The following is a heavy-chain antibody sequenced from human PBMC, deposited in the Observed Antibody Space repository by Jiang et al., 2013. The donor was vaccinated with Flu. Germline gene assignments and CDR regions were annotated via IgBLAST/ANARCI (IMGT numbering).Heavy chain of an antibody. D-gene: IGHD3-22*01. CDR3: ARLPYDSNGYYYEYGNSFYY. V-gene: IGHV4-39*01. J-gene: IGHJ4*02. CDR1: GVPVNLGTYY. CDR2: VYYSGEA. Sequence: SGSGLVKPSETLSLTCSVSGVPVNLGTYYWGWVRQSPGKGLEWIASVYYSGEAFYNPSLRSRVTISVDASENQVSLNLISVTAGDTAVYYCARLPYDSNGYYYEYGNSFYYWGPGTLVTVSS.